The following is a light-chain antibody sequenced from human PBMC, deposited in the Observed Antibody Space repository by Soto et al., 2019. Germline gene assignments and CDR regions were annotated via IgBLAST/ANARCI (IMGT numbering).Light chain of an antibody. Sequence: ENVLTQSPGTLSLSPGERATLSCRASQSVAYALAWYQQKPGQAPRLLISDASSRATGVPDRFSGSGSGTDFTLTISRLEPEDFALYYCQQYGPSLITFGQWTRLEIK. CDR3: QQYGPSLIT. J-gene: IGKJ5*01. CDR2: DAS. CDR1: QSVAYA. V-gene: IGKV3-20*01.